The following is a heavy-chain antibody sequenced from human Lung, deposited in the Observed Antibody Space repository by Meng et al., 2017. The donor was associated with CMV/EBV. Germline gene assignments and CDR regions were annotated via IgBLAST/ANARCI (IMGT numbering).Heavy chain of an antibody. CDR1: GGSISSGDYY. CDR3: ARALDTAMVTFDY. D-gene: IGHD5-18*01. J-gene: IGHJ4*02. Sequence: GSGPGLVKPSHTLSSTCLVSGGSISSGDYYWSWIRQPPGKGLEWIGYIYYSGSTYYNPSLKSRVTISVDTSKNQFSLKLSSVTAADTAVYYCARALDTAMVTFDYWGQGTLVTAPQ. V-gene: IGHV4-30-4*08. CDR2: IYYSGST.